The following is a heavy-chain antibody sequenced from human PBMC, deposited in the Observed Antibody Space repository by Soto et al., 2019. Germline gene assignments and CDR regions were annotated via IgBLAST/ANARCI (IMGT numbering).Heavy chain of an antibody. CDR3: AKGAYYSLFDI. J-gene: IGHJ3*02. Sequence: GGSLRLAFVASGFPFSGYAMSWVRQTPGKGLEWVSGISGSGGRTYYADSVKGRLSISRDNANNTLSLQMHILRVEETAVYFCAKGAYYSLFDIWGQGTTVTVSS. CDR2: ISGSGGRT. CDR1: GFPFSGYA. V-gene: IGHV3-23*01. D-gene: IGHD3-16*01.